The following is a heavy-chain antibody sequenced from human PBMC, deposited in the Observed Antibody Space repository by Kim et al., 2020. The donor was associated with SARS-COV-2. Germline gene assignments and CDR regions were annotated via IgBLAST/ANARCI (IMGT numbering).Heavy chain of an antibody. Sequence: GGSLRLSCAASGFTFSSYAMHWVRQAPGKGLECVAVISYDGSNKYYVDSVKGRFTISRDNSKNTLYLQMNRLRAEDTAVYYCARDFYDFWSGYYIGYYYYGMDVWGQGTTVTVSS. CDR1: GFTFSSYA. V-gene: IGHV3-30*04. CDR2: ISYDGSNK. J-gene: IGHJ6*02. D-gene: IGHD3-3*01. CDR3: ARDFYDFWSGYYIGYYYYGMDV.